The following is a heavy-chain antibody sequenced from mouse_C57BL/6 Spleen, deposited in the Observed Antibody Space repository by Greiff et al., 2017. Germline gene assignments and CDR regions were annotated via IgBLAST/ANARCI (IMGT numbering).Heavy chain of an antibody. D-gene: IGHD1-1*01. CDR3: ARHEGDYGSSSFDY. J-gene: IGHJ2*01. CDR2: FYPGSGSI. CDR1: GYTFTEYT. V-gene: IGHV1-62-2*01. Sequence: VKLMESGAELVKPGASVKLSCKASGYTFTEYTIHWVKQGSGQGLEWIGWFYPGSGSIKYNEKFKDKATLTADKSSSTVYMELSRLTSEDSAVYCCARHEGDYGSSSFDYWGQGTTLTVSS.